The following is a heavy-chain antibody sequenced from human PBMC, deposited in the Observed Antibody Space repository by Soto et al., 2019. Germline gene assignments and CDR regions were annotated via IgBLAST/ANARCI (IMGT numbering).Heavy chain of an antibody. CDR1: GDSIGSGNKY. CDR2: IFSSGTT. Sequence: SETLSLTCTVSGDSIGSGNKYWSWIRQAPGKGLEWIGYIFSSGTTYYNPSLKSRLTMSLDTSKNQFSLKLNSVTAADTAVYFWAMVPSPFYFLYAMDVWGQGTTVTVSS. V-gene: IGHV4-30-4*02. D-gene: IGHD3-16*01. CDR3: AMVPSPFYFLYAMDV. J-gene: IGHJ6*02.